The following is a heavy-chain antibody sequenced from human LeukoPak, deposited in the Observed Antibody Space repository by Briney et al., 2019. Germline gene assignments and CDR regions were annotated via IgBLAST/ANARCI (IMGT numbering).Heavy chain of an antibody. J-gene: IGHJ3*02. CDR1: GYSISSGYY. Sequence: SETLSLTCTVSGYSISSGYYWGWIRQPPGKGLEWIGSIYHSGSTYYNPSLKSRVTISVDTSKNQFSLKLSSVTAADTAVYYCARAVRRKNAFDIWGQGTMVTVSS. CDR3: ARAVRRKNAFDI. CDR2: IYHSGST. V-gene: IGHV4-38-2*02. D-gene: IGHD4-17*01.